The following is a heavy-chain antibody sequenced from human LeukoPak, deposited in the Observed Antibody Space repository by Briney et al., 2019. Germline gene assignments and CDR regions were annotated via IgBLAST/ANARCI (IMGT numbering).Heavy chain of an antibody. CDR2: MTSSGSTI. CDR1: GXTFSSYE. CDR3: ARDGYHYYGMDV. D-gene: IGHD2-15*01. J-gene: IGHJ6*02. V-gene: IGHV3-48*03. Sequence: PGGSLRLSCAASGXTFSSYEMNWVRQAPGKGLEWVSYMTSSGSTIYYADSVKGRFTISRDNAKKSLYLQMNSLRAEDTAVYYCARDGYHYYGMDVWGQGTTVTVSS.